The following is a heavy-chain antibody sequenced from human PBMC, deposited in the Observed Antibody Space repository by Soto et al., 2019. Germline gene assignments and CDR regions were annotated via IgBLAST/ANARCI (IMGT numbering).Heavy chain of an antibody. Sequence: GGSLRLSCAASGFTFSSYAMSWVRQAPGKGLEWVSAISGSGGSTYYADSVKGRFTISRDNSKNTLYLQMNSLRAEDTAVYYCAKDLRSSSWYLGDSYYYYYGMDVWGQGTTVTVSS. V-gene: IGHV3-23*01. CDR2: ISGSGGST. D-gene: IGHD6-13*01. CDR3: AKDLRSSSWYLGDSYYYYYGMDV. J-gene: IGHJ6*02. CDR1: GFTFSSYA.